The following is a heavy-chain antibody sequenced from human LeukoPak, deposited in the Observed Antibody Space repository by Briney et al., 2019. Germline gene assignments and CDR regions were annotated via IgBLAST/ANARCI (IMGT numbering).Heavy chain of an antibody. CDR2: LNHYGGDK. CDR3: VRGDFDF. V-gene: IGHV3-7*04. J-gene: IGHJ4*02. CDR1: GFTFTTYW. Sequence: GGSLRLSCATSGFTFTTYWMSWVRQASGKGLEWVATLNHYGGDKYYVDSVKGRFTISRDNAKCSLYLQMNSLRAEDTAVYYCVRGDFDFWGQGTLVTVSS.